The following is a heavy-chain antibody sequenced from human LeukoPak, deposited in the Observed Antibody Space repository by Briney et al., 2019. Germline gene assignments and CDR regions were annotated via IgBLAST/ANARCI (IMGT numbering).Heavy chain of an antibody. CDR3: ARVGQQLVPQWYFDL. J-gene: IGHJ2*01. V-gene: IGHV4-59*01. CDR1: GGSISSYY. D-gene: IGHD6-13*01. CDR2: IYYSGST. Sequence: SETLSLTCTVSGGSISSYYWSWIRQPPGKGLEWIGYIYYSGSTYYNPSLKSRVTISVDTSKNRFSLRVNSVTAADTAVYYCARVGQQLVPQWYFDLWGRGTLVTVSS.